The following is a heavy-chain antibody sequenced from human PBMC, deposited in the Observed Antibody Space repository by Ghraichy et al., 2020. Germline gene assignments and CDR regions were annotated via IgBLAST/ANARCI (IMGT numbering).Heavy chain of an antibody. CDR3: ARERAGYYLDY. J-gene: IGHJ4*02. CDR2: ILSNGVTT. V-gene: IGHV3-64*02. Sequence: LSLTCAASGFTFSPYTMHWVRQAPGKGLEFVSSILSNGVTTYYADSVKGRFTISRDNPKNTLYLQLGFLRAEDGAVYYCARERAGYYLDYWGQGTLVTVSS. CDR1: GFTFSPYT.